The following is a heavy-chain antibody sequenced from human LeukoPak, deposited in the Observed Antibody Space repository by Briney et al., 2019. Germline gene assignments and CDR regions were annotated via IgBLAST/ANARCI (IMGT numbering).Heavy chain of an antibody. D-gene: IGHD3-10*01. CDR1: GFTFSSYG. CDR3: AKDRPPGYYYGSGSYYNGAAFDI. CDR2: IRYDGSNK. V-gene: IGHV3-30*02. Sequence: GGSLRLSCAASGFTFSSYGMHWVRQAPGKGLEWVAFIRYDGSNKYYADSVKGRFTISRDNSKNTLYLQMNSLRAEDTAVYYCAKDRPPGYYYGSGSYYNGAAFDIWGQGTMVTVSS. J-gene: IGHJ3*02.